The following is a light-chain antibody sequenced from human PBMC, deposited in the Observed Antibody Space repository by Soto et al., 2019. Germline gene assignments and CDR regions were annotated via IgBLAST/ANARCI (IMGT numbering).Light chain of an antibody. CDR2: AAT. Sequence: EIVMTQSPAILSVSPGERATLSCRASQSVSGNLAWYQQTPGQPPRLLIYAATTRAPGVQDRCRGSGSGTDLSLTISSLQSEYLAGYYCQQYNNWPPETFGQGTKLEIK. CDR3: QQYNNWPPET. V-gene: IGKV3-15*01. CDR1: QSVSGN. J-gene: IGKJ2*01.